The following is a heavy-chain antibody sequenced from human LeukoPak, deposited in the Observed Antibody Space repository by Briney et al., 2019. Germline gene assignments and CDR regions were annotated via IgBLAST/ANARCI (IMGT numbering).Heavy chain of an antibody. CDR1: GFTFSDYY. Sequence: GGSLRLSCAASGFTFSDYYMSWIRQAPGKGLEWVSYISSSSAYTDYADSVKGRFSISRDNAKNSLYLQMNSLRAEDTAVYYCAREGGLRLTTRYFDYWGQGTLVTVSS. V-gene: IGHV3-11*06. J-gene: IGHJ4*02. CDR3: AREGGLRLTTRYFDY. CDR2: ISSSSAYT. D-gene: IGHD4-17*01.